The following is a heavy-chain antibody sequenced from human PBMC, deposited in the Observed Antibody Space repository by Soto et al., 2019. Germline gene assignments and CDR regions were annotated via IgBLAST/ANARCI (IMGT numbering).Heavy chain of an antibody. V-gene: IGHV1-2*02. D-gene: IGHD4-4*01. J-gene: IGHJ6*02. CDR3: ARGGNLEYSSPGGDYYYAMDV. Sequence: GASVKVSCKASGSSFSGYYIHWVRQAPGQGLEWMGRSSPNSGSTSYAQKFQDRVTVTWDTSFSTGYMEMSSLTSDDSAMYWCARGGNLEYSSPGGDYYYAMDVWGHGTAVTVSS. CDR2: SSPNSGST. CDR1: GSSFSGYY.